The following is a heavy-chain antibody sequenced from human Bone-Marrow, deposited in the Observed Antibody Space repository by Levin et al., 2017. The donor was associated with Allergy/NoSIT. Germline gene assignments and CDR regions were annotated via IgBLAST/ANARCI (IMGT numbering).Heavy chain of an antibody. J-gene: IGHJ6*03. CDR3: AREYPDYDFWSGYYTGTSYMDV. CDR1: GFTFSSYS. V-gene: IGHV3-21*01. Sequence: PGESLKISCAASGFTFSSYSMNWVRQAPGKGLEWVSSISSSSSYIYYADSVKGRFTISRDNAKNSLYLQMNSLRAEDTAVYYCAREYPDYDFWSGYYTGTSYMDVWGKGTTVTVSS. CDR2: ISSSSSYI. D-gene: IGHD3-3*01.